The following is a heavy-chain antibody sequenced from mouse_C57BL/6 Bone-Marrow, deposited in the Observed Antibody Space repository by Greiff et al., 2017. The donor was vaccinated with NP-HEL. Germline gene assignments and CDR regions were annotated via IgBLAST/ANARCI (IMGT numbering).Heavy chain of an antibody. D-gene: IGHD1-1*01. V-gene: IGHV14-4*01. CDR1: GFTFKDDY. J-gene: IGHJ3*01. Sequence: VQLKESGAELVRPGASVKLSCTASGFTFKDDYMPWVKQRPEQGLEWIGWIDPENGDTEYASKFQGKATITADTSSNTAYLQLSSLTSEDTAVYYCTTSITTVVEGFAYWGQGTLVTVSA. CDR3: TTSITTVVEGFAY. CDR2: IDPENGDT.